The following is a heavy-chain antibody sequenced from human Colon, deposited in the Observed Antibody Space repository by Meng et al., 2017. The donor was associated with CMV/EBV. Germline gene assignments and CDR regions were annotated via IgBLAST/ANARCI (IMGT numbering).Heavy chain of an antibody. CDR3: ARSYYYGLDV. CDR1: GFTVSSNY. D-gene: IGHD3-10*01. CDR2: IYNNGNT. Sequence: GESLKISCAASGFTVSSNYMNWVRQAPGKGLEWVSLIYNNGNTYYADSVKGRFTISRDNSRNTLYLQMNSLRPEDTAVYYCARSYYYGLDVWGQGTTVTVSS. J-gene: IGHJ6*02. V-gene: IGHV3-66*02.